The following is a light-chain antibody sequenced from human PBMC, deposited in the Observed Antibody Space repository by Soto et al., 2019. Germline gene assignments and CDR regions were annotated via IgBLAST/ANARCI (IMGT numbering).Light chain of an antibody. V-gene: IGKV1-39*01. J-gene: IGKJ4*01. CDR2: AAS. CDR3: QQSYSTPLT. Sequence: DIQMTQSQSSLSASVGDRVTITCRASQSISYYLNWYQHKPGTAPKLLIYAASSLQRGVPSRFSGSGSGTDFTLTISSLQPEDFATYYCQQSYSTPLTFGGGTKVDIK. CDR1: QSISYY.